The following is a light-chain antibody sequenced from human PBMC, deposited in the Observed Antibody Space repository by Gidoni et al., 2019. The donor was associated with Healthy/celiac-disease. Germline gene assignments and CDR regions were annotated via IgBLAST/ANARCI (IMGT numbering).Light chain of an antibody. CDR2: AAS. Sequence: DIQMPHSPSSLSASVGDRVTITCGASQGISNYLAWYQQKPGKVPKLLIYAASTLQSGVPSRFSGSGSGTDFTLTISSLQPEDVATYYCQKYNSAPRTFXQXTKVEIK. CDR3: QKYNSAPRT. V-gene: IGKV1-27*01. CDR1: QGISNY. J-gene: IGKJ1*01.